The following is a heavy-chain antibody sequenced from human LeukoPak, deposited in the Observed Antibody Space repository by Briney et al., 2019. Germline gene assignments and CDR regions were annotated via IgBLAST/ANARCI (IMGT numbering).Heavy chain of an antibody. CDR3: ARDINTMVRGVHNWFDP. V-gene: IGHV3-7*01. D-gene: IGHD3-10*01. Sequence: GGSLRLSCAASGFTFSSYSMSWVHQAPGKGLEWVANIKQDGSEKYYVDSVKGRFTISRDNAKNSLYLQMNSLRAEDTAVYYCARDINTMVRGVHNWFDPWGQGTLVTVSS. CDR2: IKQDGSEK. J-gene: IGHJ5*02. CDR1: GFTFSSYS.